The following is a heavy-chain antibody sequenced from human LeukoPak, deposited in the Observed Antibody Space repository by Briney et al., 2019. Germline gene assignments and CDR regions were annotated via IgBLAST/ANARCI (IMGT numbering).Heavy chain of an antibody. D-gene: IGHD4-17*01. J-gene: IGHJ4*02. CDR3: AKRPSDYGDYVTYFDY. Sequence: GGSLRLSCAASGFSFISYGMHWVRQAPGKGLEWVGVISDDGRNKKYADSVKGRFTISRDNSKDTLYLQMNSLRDEDTAVYYCAKRPSDYGDYVTYFDYWGQGTPVTVSS. CDR2: ISDDGRNK. CDR1: GFSFISYG. V-gene: IGHV3-30*18.